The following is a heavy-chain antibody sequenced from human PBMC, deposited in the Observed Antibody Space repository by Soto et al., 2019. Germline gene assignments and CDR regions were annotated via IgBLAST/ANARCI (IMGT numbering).Heavy chain of an antibody. CDR3: ARVDTAMDLYYYYYYMDV. J-gene: IGHJ6*03. CDR1: GFTFSSYW. CDR2: IKQDGSEK. D-gene: IGHD5-18*01. V-gene: IGHV3-7*01. Sequence: GGSLRLSCAASGFTFSSYWMSWVRQAPGKGLEWVANIKQDGSEKYYVDSVKGRFTISRDNAKNSLYLQMNSLRAEDTAVYYCARVDTAMDLYYYYYYMDVWGKGTTVTVSS.